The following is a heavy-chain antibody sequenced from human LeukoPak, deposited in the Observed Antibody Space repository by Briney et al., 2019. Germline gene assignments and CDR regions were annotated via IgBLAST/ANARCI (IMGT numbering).Heavy chain of an antibody. CDR3: ARVPGSVTAELYFDY. V-gene: IGHV1-69*05. Sequence: SVKASCKASGGTFSSYAISWVRQAPGQGLEWMGGIIPIFGTANYAQKFQGRVTITTDESTSTAYMELSSLRSEDTAVYYCARVPGSVTAELYFDYWGQGTLVTVSS. CDR1: GGTFSSYA. J-gene: IGHJ4*02. D-gene: IGHD1-1*01. CDR2: IIPIFGTA.